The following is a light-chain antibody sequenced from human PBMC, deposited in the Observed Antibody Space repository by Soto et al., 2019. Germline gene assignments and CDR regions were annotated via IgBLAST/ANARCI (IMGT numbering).Light chain of an antibody. Sequence: QSVLTQPASVSGSPGQSITISCTGTSSDVGGYNHVPWYQHYPGKAPKLIIYDVTNRPSGVSNRFSGSKSGNTASLTISGLQAEDEADYFCSSYTRSTIYVFGTGTKVTVL. CDR3: SSYTRSTIYV. V-gene: IGLV2-14*03. J-gene: IGLJ1*01. CDR2: DVT. CDR1: SSDVGGYNH.